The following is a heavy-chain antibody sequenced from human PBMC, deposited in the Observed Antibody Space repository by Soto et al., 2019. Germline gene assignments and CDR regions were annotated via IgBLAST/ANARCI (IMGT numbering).Heavy chain of an antibody. Sequence: QVQLVQSGAAVKKPGSSVKVSCKASGGTFSSYAISWVRQAPGQGLEWLGGIIPIFGTANYAQKFQGRVTITADESTSTAYMELGSLSSEDTAVYYCARDYLEGGPPRGQLVYNWFDPWGKGTLVTVCS. D-gene: IGHD6-13*01. J-gene: IGHJ5*02. CDR2: IIPIFGTA. CDR3: ARDYLEGGPPRGQLVYNWFDP. V-gene: IGHV1-69*01. CDR1: GGTFSSYA.